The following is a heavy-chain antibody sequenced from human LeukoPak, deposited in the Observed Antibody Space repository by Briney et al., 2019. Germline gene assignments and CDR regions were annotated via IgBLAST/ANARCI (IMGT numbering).Heavy chain of an antibody. D-gene: IGHD6-19*01. V-gene: IGHV4-39*01. CDR1: GGSISISSYY. Sequence: SETLSLTCTVSGGSISISSYYGGWIRQPPGKGLEWIGSIYYSGNTYYNPSLESRVIISVDTSKNQFSLKVSSVTAADTAVYYCARHHHNGWSDYWGQGTLVTVSS. CDR2: IYYSGNT. J-gene: IGHJ4*02. CDR3: ARHHHNGWSDY.